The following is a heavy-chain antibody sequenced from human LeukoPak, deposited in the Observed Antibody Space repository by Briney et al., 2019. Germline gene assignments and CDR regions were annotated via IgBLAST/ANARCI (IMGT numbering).Heavy chain of an antibody. CDR2: ISGSGGST. CDR3: ATQLRLRFLEWLR. CDR1: GFTFSNYV. D-gene: IGHD3-3*01. J-gene: IGHJ4*02. Sequence: GGSLRLSCAASGFTFSNYVMSWVRQTPGKGLEWVSAISGSGGSTYYADSVKGRFTISRDNSKNTLSLQMNSLRAKDTAVYYCATQLRLRFLEWLRWGQGTLVTVSS. V-gene: IGHV3-23*01.